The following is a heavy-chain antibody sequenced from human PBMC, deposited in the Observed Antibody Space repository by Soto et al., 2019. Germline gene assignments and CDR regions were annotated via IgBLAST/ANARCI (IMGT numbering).Heavy chain of an antibody. CDR1: GGSISSSNW. D-gene: IGHD6-13*01. J-gene: IGHJ4*02. Sequence: QVQLQESGPGLVKPSGTLSLTCAVSGGSISSSNWWSWVRQPPGKGLEWIGEIYHSGRPSYNPSLKSRVSTPLPKSTPQFSLNLSSVTAADTAVYSRAIHYPGNRPFHYWAQGTPVTVSS. CDR2: IYHSGRP. V-gene: IGHV4-4*02. CDR3: AIHYPGNRPFHY.